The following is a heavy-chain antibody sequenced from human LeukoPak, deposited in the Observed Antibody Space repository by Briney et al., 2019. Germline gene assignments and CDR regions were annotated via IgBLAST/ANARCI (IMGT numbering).Heavy chain of an antibody. Sequence: GESLKISCKGSGYSFTSYWIAWVRQMPGKGLEWMGIIYPGDSDTRYSPSFQGQVTISADKSISTAYLQWSSLKASDTATYYCARHGPPGFWSGYSDYWGQGTLVSVSS. CDR1: GYSFTSYW. J-gene: IGHJ4*02. CDR2: IYPGDSDT. V-gene: IGHV5-51*01. CDR3: ARHGPPGFWSGYSDY. D-gene: IGHD3-3*01.